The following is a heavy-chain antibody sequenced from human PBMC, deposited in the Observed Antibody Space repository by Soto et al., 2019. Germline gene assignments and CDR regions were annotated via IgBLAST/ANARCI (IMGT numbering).Heavy chain of an antibody. J-gene: IGHJ4*02. CDR2: INAGNGNT. V-gene: IGHV1-3*01. CDR1: GYIFTGYA. Sequence: GASVKVSCKASGYIFTGYAMHWVRQAPGQRLEWMGWINAGNGNTKYSQKFQGRVTITRDTSASTAYMELSSLRSEDTAVYYCARAVAVAADFDYWGQGTLVTVSS. CDR3: ARAVAVAADFDY. D-gene: IGHD6-19*01.